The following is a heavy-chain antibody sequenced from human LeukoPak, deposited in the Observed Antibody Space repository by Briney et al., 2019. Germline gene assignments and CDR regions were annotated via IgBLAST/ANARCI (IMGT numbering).Heavy chain of an antibody. Sequence: PSETLSLTCTVSGGSISSSSYYCGWIRQPPGKGLEWIGSIYYSGSTYYNPSLKSRVTISVDTSKNQFSLKLSSVTAADTAVYYCARLKGRRVPFDYWGQGTLVTVSS. V-gene: IGHV4-39*01. J-gene: IGHJ4*02. CDR1: GGSISSSSYY. CDR2: IYYSGST. D-gene: IGHD1-1*01. CDR3: ARLKGRRVPFDY.